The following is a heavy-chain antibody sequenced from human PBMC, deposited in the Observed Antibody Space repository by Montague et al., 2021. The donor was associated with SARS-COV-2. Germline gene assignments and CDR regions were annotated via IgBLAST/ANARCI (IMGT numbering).Heavy chain of an antibody. D-gene: IGHD7-27*01. Sequence: PALVKPTQTLTLTCTFSGFSLSTSGMCVSWIRQPPGKALEWLALIDWDDDKYYSTSLKTRFTISKDTSKNQVVLTMTNMDPVDTATYCCAHRGALGSYYFDYWGPGTLVTVSS. CDR3: AHRGALGSYYFDY. V-gene: IGHV2-70*12. CDR1: GFSLSTSGMC. J-gene: IGHJ4*02. CDR2: IDWDDDK.